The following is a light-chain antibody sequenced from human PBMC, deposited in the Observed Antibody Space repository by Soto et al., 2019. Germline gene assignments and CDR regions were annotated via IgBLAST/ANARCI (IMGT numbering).Light chain of an antibody. V-gene: IGKV3-20*01. CDR1: QSVSSNY. CDR3: QQYGSSPT. CDR2: GGS. Sequence: EVVLTQSPGTLSLSPGERATLSCRASQSVSSNYLAWYQKKPGQAPRLLIYGGSSRATGIPVRFSGSGSETDFTLTITRLEPEDFAVYYCQQYGSSPTFGQGTKVDI. J-gene: IGKJ1*01.